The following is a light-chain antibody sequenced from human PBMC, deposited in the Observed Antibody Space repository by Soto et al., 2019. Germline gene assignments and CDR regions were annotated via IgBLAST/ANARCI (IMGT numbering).Light chain of an antibody. Sequence: KVMTQAPATLSVSKGERANLSCRASQSVNTNLAWYQQTPGQAPRLLVYGASTRATGIPARFSGSGSGTEFTLTISSLQSEDFAVYYCQQYNNCPLTFGQGTLLEIK. CDR3: QQYNNCPLT. J-gene: IGKJ5*01. CDR2: GAS. CDR1: QSVNTN. V-gene: IGKV3-15*01.